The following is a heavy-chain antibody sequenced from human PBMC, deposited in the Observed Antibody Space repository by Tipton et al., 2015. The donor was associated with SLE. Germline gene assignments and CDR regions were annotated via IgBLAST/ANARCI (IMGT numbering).Heavy chain of an antibody. Sequence: SLRLSCAASGFTFSNAWIGWVRQMPGKGLEWMGIIYPGDSDTRYSPSFQGQVTISADKSISTAYLQWSSLKASDTAMYYCAREGSGSSDWGQGTLVTVSS. CDR2: IYPGDSDT. CDR1: GFTFSNAW. J-gene: IGHJ4*02. V-gene: IGHV5-51*01. CDR3: AREGSGSSD. D-gene: IGHD1-26*01.